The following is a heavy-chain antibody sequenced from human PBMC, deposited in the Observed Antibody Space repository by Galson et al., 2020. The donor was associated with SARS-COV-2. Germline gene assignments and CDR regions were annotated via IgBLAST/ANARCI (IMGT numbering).Heavy chain of an antibody. J-gene: IGHJ3*02. Sequence: ETSETLSLTCTVSGGSISSGGYYWRWIRQHPGKGLEWIGYIYYSGSTYYNPSLKSRVTISVDTSKNQFSLKLSSVTAADTAVYYCARAPRNTIFGVVSAVDIWGQGTMVTVSS. CDR2: IYYSGST. CDR3: ARAPRNTIFGVVSAVDI. D-gene: IGHD3-3*01. CDR1: GGSISSGGYY. V-gene: IGHV4-31*03.